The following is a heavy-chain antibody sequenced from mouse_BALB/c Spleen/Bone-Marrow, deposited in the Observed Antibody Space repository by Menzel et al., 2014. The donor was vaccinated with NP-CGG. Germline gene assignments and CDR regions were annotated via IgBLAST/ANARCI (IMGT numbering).Heavy chain of an antibody. D-gene: IGHD2-3*01. CDR3: ARWLLPYGLDY. Sequence: EVQPQQSGAELVKPGASVKLSCTASGFNIKDTYMHWVKQRPEQGLEWIGRIDPANGNTKYDPKFQGKATITADTSSNTAYLQLSILTSEDTAVYYCARWLLPYGLDYWGQGTSVTVSS. V-gene: IGHV14-3*02. CDR1: GFNIKDTY. CDR2: IDPANGNT. J-gene: IGHJ4*01.